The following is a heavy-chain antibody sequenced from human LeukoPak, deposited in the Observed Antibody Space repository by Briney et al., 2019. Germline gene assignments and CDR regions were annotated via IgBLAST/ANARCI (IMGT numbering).Heavy chain of an antibody. CDR3: ARGLPSGNYYDSSGYYAP. J-gene: IGHJ5*02. V-gene: IGHV4-39*07. CDR2: IYYSGST. CDR1: GGSISSSSYY. Sequence: SETLSLTCTVSGGSISSSSYYWGWIRQPPGKGLEWIGSIYYSGSTYYNPSLKSRVTISVDTSKDQFSLKLSSVTAADTAVYYCARGLPSGNYYDSSGYYAPWGQGTLDTVSS. D-gene: IGHD3-22*01.